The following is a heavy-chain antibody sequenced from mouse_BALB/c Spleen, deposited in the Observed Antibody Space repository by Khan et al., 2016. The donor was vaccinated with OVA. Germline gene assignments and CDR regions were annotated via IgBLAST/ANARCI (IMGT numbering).Heavy chain of an antibody. D-gene: IGHD2-4*01. Sequence: EVQLQESGPGLVKPSQSLSLTCTVTGYSITSEFAWNWIRQFPENKLEWMGYISYSGNTRYNPSLKSLISITRDTSRNQFFLRLNSVTTEDTATYYCARKDYYDYDPFPYWGQGTLVTVSA. J-gene: IGHJ3*01. CDR3: ARKDYYDYDPFPY. CDR2: ISYSGNT. CDR1: GYSITSEFA. V-gene: IGHV3-2*02.